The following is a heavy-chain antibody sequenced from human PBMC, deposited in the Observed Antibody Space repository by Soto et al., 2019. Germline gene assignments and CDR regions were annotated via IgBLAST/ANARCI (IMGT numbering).Heavy chain of an antibody. J-gene: IGHJ4*02. CDR1: GGSLSGYY. V-gene: IGHV4-34*01. D-gene: IGHD5-12*01. CDR2: VKDGGHT. CDR3: ARGQEGVVATH. Sequence: QVQLQQWGAGLLKPSETLSLNCAVTGGSLSGYYWSWIRQPPGKGLEWIGEVKDGGHTNYSPSLRGRVTISSATSNNQFSLRLTPVTAADTGVYYCARGQEGVVATHWDQGSLVTVSS.